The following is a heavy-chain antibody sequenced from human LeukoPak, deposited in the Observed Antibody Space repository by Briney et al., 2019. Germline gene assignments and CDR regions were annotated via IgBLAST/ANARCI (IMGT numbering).Heavy chain of an antibody. V-gene: IGHV3-23*01. CDR2: IMGSGGST. CDR3: AKDRELGYYDSSGYFH. Sequence: PGGSLRLPCAASGFSFSSYAMSWFRQAPGKVLEGVSAIMGSGGSTYYADSVKGRFAISRDNSKNTLYLQMNSLRAEDTAVYYCAKDRELGYYDSSGYFHWGQGTLVTVSS. D-gene: IGHD3-22*01. J-gene: IGHJ4*02. CDR1: GFSFSSYA.